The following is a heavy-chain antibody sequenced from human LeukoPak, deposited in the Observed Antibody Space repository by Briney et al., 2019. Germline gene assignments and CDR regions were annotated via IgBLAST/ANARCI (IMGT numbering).Heavy chain of an antibody. V-gene: IGHV3-21*01. CDR3: ARNDMGSSGLFDY. D-gene: IGHD6-19*01. J-gene: IGHJ4*02. CDR2: ITISSSYI. CDR1: GFTFSSYS. Sequence: PGGSLRLSCAASGFTFSSYSMNWVRQAPGKGLEWVSSITISSSYIYYADSVKGRFTISRDNAKNSLYLQMNSLRAEDTAVYYCARNDMGSSGLFDYWGQGTLVTVSS.